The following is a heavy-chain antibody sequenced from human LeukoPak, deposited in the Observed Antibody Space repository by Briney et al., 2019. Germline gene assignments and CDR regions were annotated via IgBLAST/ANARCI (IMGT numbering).Heavy chain of an antibody. J-gene: IGHJ4*02. D-gene: IGHD3-10*01. Sequence: PSETLSLTCTVSGGSISSSSYYWGWIRQPPGKGLEWIGSIYYSGSTYYNPSLKSRVTISVDTSKNQFSLKLSSVTAADTAVYYCARGSYGSGSDYWGQGTLVTVSS. CDR2: IYYSGST. V-gene: IGHV4-39*07. CDR1: GGSISSSSYY. CDR3: ARGSYGSGSDY.